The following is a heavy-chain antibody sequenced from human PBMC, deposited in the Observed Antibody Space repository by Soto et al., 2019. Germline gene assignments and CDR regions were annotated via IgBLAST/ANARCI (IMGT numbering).Heavy chain of an antibody. CDR3: AREGLEGYDILTGYYDWFDP. J-gene: IGHJ5*02. CDR2: INAGNGNT. D-gene: IGHD3-9*01. CDR1: GYRFTIYV. Sequence: ASVKLYRKSFGYRFTIYVVVWVLQAPGQRLEWMGWINAGNGNTSYSQKFQGRVTMARDTSTSTVYMELSSLRSEDTAVYYCAREGLEGYDILTGYYDWFDPWGQGTLVTVSS. V-gene: IGHV1-3*01.